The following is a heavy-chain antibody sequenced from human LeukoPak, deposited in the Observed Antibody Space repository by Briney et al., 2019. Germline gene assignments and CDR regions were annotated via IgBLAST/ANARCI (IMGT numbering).Heavy chain of an antibody. CDR3: ARAGPGSGWYFDY. Sequence: ASVKVSCKASGYASTSVGITRVRRAPGQGLEWMGWISPYNGNTRYAQKFQGRVAMTTDTSTTTAYMELRGLRFNDTVVYYCARAGPGSGWYFDYWGQGTLVTVSS. V-gene: IGHV1-18*01. CDR1: GYASTSVG. J-gene: IGHJ4*02. CDR2: ISPYNGNT. D-gene: IGHD6-19*01.